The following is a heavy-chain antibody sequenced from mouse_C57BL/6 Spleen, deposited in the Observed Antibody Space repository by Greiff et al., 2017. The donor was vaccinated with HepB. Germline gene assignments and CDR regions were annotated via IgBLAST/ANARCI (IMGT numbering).Heavy chain of an antibody. J-gene: IGHJ2*01. CDR3: AIPPIYYGNYGRDY. Sequence: VKLQQSGAELMKPGASVKLSCKATGYTFTGYWIEWVKQRPGHGLEWIGEILPGSGSTNYNEKFKGKATFTADTSSNTAYMQLSSLTTEDSAIYYCAIPPIYYGNYGRDYWGQGATLTVSS. V-gene: IGHV1-9*01. CDR2: ILPGSGST. CDR1: GYTFTGYW. D-gene: IGHD2-1*01.